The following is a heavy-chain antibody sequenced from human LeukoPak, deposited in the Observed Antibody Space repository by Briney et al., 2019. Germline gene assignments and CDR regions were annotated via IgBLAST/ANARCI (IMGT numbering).Heavy chain of an antibody. J-gene: IGHJ6*02. Sequence: SETLSLTCAVYGGSFSGYYWSWIRQPPGKGLEWIGEINHSGSTNYNPSLKSRVTISVDTSKNQFSLKLSSVTAADTAVYYRARGKGAAAWYYYGMDVWGQGTTVTVSS. CDR1: GGSFSGYY. V-gene: IGHV4-34*01. D-gene: IGHD6-13*01. CDR2: INHSGST. CDR3: ARGKGAAAWYYYGMDV.